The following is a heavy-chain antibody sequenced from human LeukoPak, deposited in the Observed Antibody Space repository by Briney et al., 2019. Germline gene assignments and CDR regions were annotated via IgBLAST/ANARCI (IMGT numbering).Heavy chain of an antibody. CDR1: GGSISSYY. J-gene: IGHJ4*02. Sequence: SETLSLTCTVSGGSISSYYWSWIRQPPGKGLEWIGHIYYSGSTNHNPSLKSRVTMSVDTSKNQFSLRLSSVTAADTAVYYCARNDWTYGGYFDYWGQGTLVTVSS. CDR3: ARNDWTYGGYFDY. D-gene: IGHD1-7*01. V-gene: IGHV4-59*01. CDR2: IYYSGST.